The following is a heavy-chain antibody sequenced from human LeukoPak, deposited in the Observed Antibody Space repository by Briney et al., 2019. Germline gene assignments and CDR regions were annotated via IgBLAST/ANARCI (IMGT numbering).Heavy chain of an antibody. CDR2: INTNTGNP. J-gene: IGHJ4*02. CDR3: ARRYCSGGTCYSFDY. D-gene: IGHD2-15*01. Sequence: ASVKVSCKASGYTFTNYAVTWVRQAPGQGLEWMGWINTNTGNPTYARGFTGRFVFSLDTSVSTSYLLISSLKAEDTAVYYCARRYCSGGTCYSFDYWGQGTLVTVSS. V-gene: IGHV7-4-1*02. CDR1: GYTFTNYA.